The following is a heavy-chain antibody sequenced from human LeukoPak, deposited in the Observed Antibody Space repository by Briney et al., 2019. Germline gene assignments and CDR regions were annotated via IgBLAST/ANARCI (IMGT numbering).Heavy chain of an antibody. V-gene: IGHV3-21*01. CDR2: ISSSSSYI. CDR3: ARGLIEAYYYDSSGY. CDR1: GFTFSSYS. J-gene: IGHJ4*02. Sequence: GGSLRLSCAASGFTFSSYSMNWVRQAPGEGLGWVSSISSSSSYIYYADSVKGRFTISRDNAKNSLYLQMNSLRAEDTAVYYCARGLIEAYYYDSSGYGGQGTLVTVSS. D-gene: IGHD3-22*01.